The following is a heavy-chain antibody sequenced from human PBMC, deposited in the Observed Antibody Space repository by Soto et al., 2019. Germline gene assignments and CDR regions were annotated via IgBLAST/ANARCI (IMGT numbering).Heavy chain of an antibody. Sequence: QVQLVQSGAEVKKPGSSVKVSCKASGGTFSSYAISWVRQSPGQGLEWMGGIIPIFGTANYVQKFQGRVTITAEKSTSTDYMGLRSLRSEDTSGYYCARAGGIYSPIDYWGQGTLVTVSS. CDR3: ARAGGIYSPIDY. V-gene: IGHV1-69*06. CDR2: IIPIFGTA. D-gene: IGHD1-26*01. J-gene: IGHJ4*02. CDR1: GGTFSSYA.